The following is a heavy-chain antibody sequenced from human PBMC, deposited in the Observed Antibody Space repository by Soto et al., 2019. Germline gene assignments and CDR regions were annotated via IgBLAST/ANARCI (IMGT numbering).Heavy chain of an antibody. J-gene: IGHJ4*02. CDR2: ISSSSGYT. CDR3: AKGSWAGTRYYFDY. CDR1: GFTFSDYY. V-gene: IGHV3-11*05. D-gene: IGHD1-1*01. Sequence: PGGSLRLSCAASGFTFSDYYMSWIRQAPGKGLEWVSYISSSSGYTNYADSVKGRFTISRDNAKNSLYLQMNSLRAEDTAVYYCAKGSWAGTRYYFDYWGQGTLVTVSS.